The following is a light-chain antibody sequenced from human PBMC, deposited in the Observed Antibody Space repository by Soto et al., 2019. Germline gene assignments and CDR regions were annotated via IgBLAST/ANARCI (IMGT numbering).Light chain of an antibody. CDR1: QSVLYSSNNKNY. J-gene: IGKJ4*01. V-gene: IGKV4-1*01. Sequence: DIVMTQSPDSLAASLGERATINCKSSQSVLYSSNNKNYLVWYQQKPGQPPKLLIYWASTRESGVPDRFSGNGSGTDFTLTISSLQAEDVAVYYCQQYYSTPLTFGGGTKVDIK. CDR3: QQYYSTPLT. CDR2: WAS.